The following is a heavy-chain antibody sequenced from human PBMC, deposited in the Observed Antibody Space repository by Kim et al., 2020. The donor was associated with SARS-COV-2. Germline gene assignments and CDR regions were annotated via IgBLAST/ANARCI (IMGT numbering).Heavy chain of an antibody. CDR3: AREGAVAGLDY. D-gene: IGHD6-19*01. V-gene: IGHV4-59*13. CDR2: IYYSGST. J-gene: IGHJ4*02. Sequence: SETLSLTCTVSGGSISSYYWSWIRQLPGKGLEWIGYIYYSGSTNYNTSLKSRVTISVDTAKNQFSLKLSSVPAADTAVYYCAREGAVAGLDYAGQGTLVT. CDR1: GGSISSYY.